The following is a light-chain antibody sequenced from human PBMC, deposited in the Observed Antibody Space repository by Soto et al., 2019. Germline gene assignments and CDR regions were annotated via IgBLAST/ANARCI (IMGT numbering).Light chain of an antibody. V-gene: IGKV1-9*01. CDR3: QYLNGAPTIT. CDR2: AAY. Sequence: DIQLTQSPSFLSASVGDRVTITCRASQDVSDYLARYQHAPGKAPNLLIYAAYTLQSGVPSRFSGSGSGTEFSLTITSLQPEDFATYYCQYLNGAPTITFGQGTRLDVK. CDR1: QDVSDY. J-gene: IGKJ5*01.